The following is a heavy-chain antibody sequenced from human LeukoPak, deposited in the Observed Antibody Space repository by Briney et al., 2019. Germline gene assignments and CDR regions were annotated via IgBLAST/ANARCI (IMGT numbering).Heavy chain of an antibody. CDR1: GFTFSMYW. J-gene: IGHJ3*02. CDR3: ARGGTYDI. V-gene: IGHV3-7*01. CDR2: MKQDGSQK. Sequence: GESLRLSCVASGFTFSMYWMTWFRRAPGKGLEWVANMKQDGSQKNYVDSVKGRFTISRDNAKKSLYLQMNSLRGEDTAVYYCARGGTYDIWGQGTRVTVSS.